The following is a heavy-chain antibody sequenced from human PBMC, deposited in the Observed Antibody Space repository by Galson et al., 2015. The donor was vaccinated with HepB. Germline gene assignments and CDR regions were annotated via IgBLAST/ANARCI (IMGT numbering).Heavy chain of an antibody. CDR2: TYYRSKWYN. D-gene: IGHD2-15*01. Sequence: CAISGDSVSSNSAAWNWIRQSPSRGLEWLGRTYYRSKWYNDYAVSVESRITINPDTSKNQFSLQLNSVTPEDTAVYYCARGGGYCSGGSCYWSYNYWGQGTLVTVST. V-gene: IGHV6-1*01. CDR3: ARGGGYCSGGSCYWSYNY. CDR1: GDSVSSNSAA. J-gene: IGHJ4*02.